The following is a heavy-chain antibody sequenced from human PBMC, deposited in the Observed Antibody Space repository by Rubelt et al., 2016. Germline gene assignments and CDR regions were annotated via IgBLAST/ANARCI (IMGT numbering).Heavy chain of an antibody. CDR3: ARDGSEWSRDY. Sequence: LESGGGFVQPGGSLRLACAASGFTFSSYAMIWVRQTPEKGLEWVSGIRGSGGSSLYADSVKGRFTVSRDNAMNSLYLQMNSLRVDDTAMYFCARDGSEWSRDYWGQGTLVTVSS. D-gene: IGHD3-3*01. CDR2: IRGSGGSS. J-gene: IGHJ4*02. CDR1: GFTFSSYA. V-gene: IGHV3-23*01.